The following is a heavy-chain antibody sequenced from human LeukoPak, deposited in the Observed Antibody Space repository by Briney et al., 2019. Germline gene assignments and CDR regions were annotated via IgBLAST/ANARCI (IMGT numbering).Heavy chain of an antibody. CDR2: TRYDGSNK. V-gene: IGHV3-30*02. J-gene: IGHJ4*02. CDR1: GFTFSSYG. CDR3: ATDWYSTGYYVH. Sequence: GGSLRLSCAASGFTFSSYGMHWVRQAPGKGLEWVAFTRYDGSNKYYADSVKGRFTISRDNAKNSLYLQMNSLRAEDTAVYYCATDWYSTGYYVHWGQGTLVTVSS. D-gene: IGHD6-19*01.